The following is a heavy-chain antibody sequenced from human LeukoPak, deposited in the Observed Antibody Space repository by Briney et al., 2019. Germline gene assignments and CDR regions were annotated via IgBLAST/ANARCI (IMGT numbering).Heavy chain of an antibody. CDR1: GGSISSYY. V-gene: IGHV4-59*01. Sequence: SETLSLTCTVSGGSISSYYWSWIRQPPGKGREWIGYIYYSGSTNYNPSLKSRVTISVDTSKNQFSLNLSSVTAADTAVYYCARGGGYSGYDFGYWGQGNLVTVSS. CDR2: IYYSGST. J-gene: IGHJ4*02. CDR3: ARGGGYSGYDFGY. D-gene: IGHD5-12*01.